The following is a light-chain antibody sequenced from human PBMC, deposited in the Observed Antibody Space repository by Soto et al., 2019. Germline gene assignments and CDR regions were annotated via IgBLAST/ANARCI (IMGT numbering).Light chain of an antibody. J-gene: IGKJ2*01. Sequence: IVMTQSPATLSVSPGGRATLSCRASQSISTKLAWYQQKPGQAPRLLIYGASTRAPGIPVRFSGSGSGTEFTLTISSLQSEDFAVYYCQHYNNWPYTFGQGTKLEIK. V-gene: IGKV3-15*01. CDR1: QSISTK. CDR2: GAS. CDR3: QHYNNWPYT.